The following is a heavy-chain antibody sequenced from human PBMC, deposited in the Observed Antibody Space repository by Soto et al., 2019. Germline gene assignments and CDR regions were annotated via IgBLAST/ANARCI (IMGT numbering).Heavy chain of an antibody. Sequence: GGSLRLSCAASGFTFSSYEMNWVRQAPGKGLEWVSCISSSGSTIYYADSVKGRFTISRDNAKNSLYLQMNSLRAEDTAVYYCARDKWGFGESYYYGMDVWRQGTTVTVSS. CDR3: ARDKWGFGESYYYGMDV. V-gene: IGHV3-48*03. D-gene: IGHD3-10*01. J-gene: IGHJ6*02. CDR1: GFTFSSYE. CDR2: ISSSGSTI.